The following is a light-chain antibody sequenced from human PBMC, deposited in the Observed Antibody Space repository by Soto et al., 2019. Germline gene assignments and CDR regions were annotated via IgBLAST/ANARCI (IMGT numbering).Light chain of an antibody. V-gene: IGKV3-20*01. Sequence: EIVLTQSPGTLSLSPGERATLSCRASQSVSSNYLAWYQQKPGQAPRLLIYGSSSRATGIPDRFSGSGSGTDFTLTISRREPEDFAVYFCQQGATSPRTFGQGTKVEIK. CDR2: GSS. J-gene: IGKJ1*01. CDR3: QQGATSPRT. CDR1: QSVSSNY.